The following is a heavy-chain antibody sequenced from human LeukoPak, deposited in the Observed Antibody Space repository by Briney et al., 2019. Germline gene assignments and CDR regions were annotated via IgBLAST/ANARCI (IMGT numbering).Heavy chain of an antibody. CDR3: ARVQNQRWLHLEKYFDL. CDR1: GGSISSYY. D-gene: IGHD5-24*01. Sequence: SETLSLTCTVSGGSISSYYWSWIRQPPGKGLEWIGYIYYSGSTNFNPSLKSRVTISVDTSKNQFSLKLSSVTAADTAVYYCARVQNQRWLHLEKYFDLGGRGPLVTVSS. J-gene: IGHJ2*01. V-gene: IGHV4-59*01. CDR2: IYYSGST.